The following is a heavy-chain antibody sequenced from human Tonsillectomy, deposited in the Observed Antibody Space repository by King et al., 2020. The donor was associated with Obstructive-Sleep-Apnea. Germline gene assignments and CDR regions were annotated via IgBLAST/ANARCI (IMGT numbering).Heavy chain of an antibody. CDR3: AISVDTAMVFDY. CDR1: GGSISSYY. CDR2: VYYSGIT. D-gene: IGHD5-18*01. V-gene: IGHV4-59*08. J-gene: IGHJ4*02. Sequence: QLQESGPGLVKPSETLSLTCTVSGGSISSYYWSWIRQPPGKGLEWIGYVYYSGITNYNPSLKSRVTISVDTSKKQFSLKLSSVTAADTAVYYCAISVDTAMVFDYWGQGTLVTVSS.